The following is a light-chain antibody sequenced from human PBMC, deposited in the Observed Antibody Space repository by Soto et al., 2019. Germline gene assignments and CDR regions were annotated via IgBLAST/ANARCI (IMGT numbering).Light chain of an antibody. J-gene: IGLJ1*01. CDR2: DVS. CDR1: SSDVGDYNY. CDR3: CSDVCTYTFEV. V-gene: IGLV2-11*01. Sequence: QSALTQPRSVSGSPGQSVTISCTGTSSDVGDYNYVSWYQQHPGKAPKLMIYDVSNRPSGVPDRFSGSKSGNTASLTISGLQAEDEADYSCCSDVCTYTFEVFGTGSVVTDL.